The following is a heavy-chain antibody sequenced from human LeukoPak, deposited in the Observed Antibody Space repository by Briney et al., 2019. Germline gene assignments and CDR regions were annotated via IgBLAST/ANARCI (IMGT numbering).Heavy chain of an antibody. Sequence: GGTLRLSCAASGFTFSSYEKNWVRQAPGPGLEWVSYISSSGSTIYYADPVKGRFTIPRHNAKNSLYLQINSLRAEDTAVYYCAKFERWLQSGLDYWGQGTLVTVSS. CDR3: AKFERWLQSGLDY. CDR2: ISSSGSTI. V-gene: IGHV3-48*03. D-gene: IGHD5-24*01. J-gene: IGHJ4*02. CDR1: GFTFSSYE.